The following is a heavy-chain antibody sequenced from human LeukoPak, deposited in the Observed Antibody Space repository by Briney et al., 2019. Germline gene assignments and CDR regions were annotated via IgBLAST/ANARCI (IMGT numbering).Heavy chain of an antibody. J-gene: IGHJ4*02. CDR1: GFTFTYYH. CDR2: INSRSTTL. D-gene: IGHD6-19*01. CDR3: ARGTYSSGWLEFSDFDF. Sequence: GGSLRLSCAASGFTFTYYHMHWVRQAPGKGLEWVSYINSRSTTLYYADSVKGRFTISRDNAMNSLYLEINTLRAEDTAVYYCARGTYSSGWLEFSDFDFWGQGILVTVSS. V-gene: IGHV3-48*01.